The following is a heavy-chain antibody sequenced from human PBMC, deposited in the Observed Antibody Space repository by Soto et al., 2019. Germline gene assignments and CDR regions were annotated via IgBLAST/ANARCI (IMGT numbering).Heavy chain of an antibody. Sequence: GGSLRLSCAASGFTFSSYSMNWVRQAPGKGLEWVSYISSSSSTIYYADSVKGRFTISRDNAKNSLYLQMNSLRAEDTAVYYCARDVSAFIAAQYYYYYYMDVWGKGTTVTVSS. D-gene: IGHD6-13*01. V-gene: IGHV3-48*01. CDR1: GFTFSSYS. CDR2: ISSSSSTI. J-gene: IGHJ6*03. CDR3: ARDVSAFIAAQYYYYYYMDV.